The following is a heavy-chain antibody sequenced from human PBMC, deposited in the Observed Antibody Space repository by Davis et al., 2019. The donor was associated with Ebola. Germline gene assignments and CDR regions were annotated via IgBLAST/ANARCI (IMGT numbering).Heavy chain of an antibody. D-gene: IGHD2-21*01. CDR2: ISSSSSTI. CDR3: ARPGVVSDALDI. Sequence: GGSLRLSCAASGFNFRSYSMNWVRQAPGKGLEWLSYISSSSSTIYYADSVKGRFTISRDNAKNSLYLQMNSLRDEDTAVYYCARPGVVSDALDIWGQGTMVTVSS. J-gene: IGHJ3*02. CDR1: GFNFRSYS. V-gene: IGHV3-48*02.